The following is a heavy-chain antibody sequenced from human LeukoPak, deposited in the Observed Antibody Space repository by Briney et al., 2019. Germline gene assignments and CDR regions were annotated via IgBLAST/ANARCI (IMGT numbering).Heavy chain of an antibody. V-gene: IGHV3-23*01. CDR3: AKETGHSSSWPIDH. Sequence: GGSLRLSCAASGFTFSSYAMSWVRQAPGKGLEWVSAISGSGGSTYYADSVKGRFTISGDNSKNTLYLQMNSLRAEDTAVYYCAKETGHSSSWPIDHWGQGTLVTVSS. J-gene: IGHJ4*02. CDR2: ISGSGGST. CDR1: GFTFSSYA. D-gene: IGHD6-13*01.